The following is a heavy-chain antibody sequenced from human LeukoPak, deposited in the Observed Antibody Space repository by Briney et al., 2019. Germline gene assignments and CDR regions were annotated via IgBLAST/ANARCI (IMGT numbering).Heavy chain of an antibody. Sequence: PSETLSLTCAVSGGSISSSNWWSWVRQPPGKGLEWIGEINHSGSTNYNPSLKSRVTISVDTSKNQFSLKLSSVTAADTAVYYCARRRRITMVRGRENWFDPWGQGTLVTVSS. CDR1: GGSISSSNW. J-gene: IGHJ5*02. CDR2: INHSGST. D-gene: IGHD3-10*01. V-gene: IGHV4-4*02. CDR3: ARRRRITMVRGRENWFDP.